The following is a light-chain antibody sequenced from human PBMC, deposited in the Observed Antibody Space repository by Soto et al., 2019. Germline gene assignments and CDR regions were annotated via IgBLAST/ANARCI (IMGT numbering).Light chain of an antibody. Sequence: QSVLTQPPSVSGAPVQGMVTPCTGSSSNIGAGYDVHWYQQLPGTAPKLLIYGNSNRPSGVPDRFSGSKSGTSASLAITGLQAEDEADYYCQSYDSSLSAFFGTGTKVTVL. CDR3: QSYDSSLSAF. V-gene: IGLV1-40*01. CDR2: GNS. CDR1: SSNIGAGYD. J-gene: IGLJ1*01.